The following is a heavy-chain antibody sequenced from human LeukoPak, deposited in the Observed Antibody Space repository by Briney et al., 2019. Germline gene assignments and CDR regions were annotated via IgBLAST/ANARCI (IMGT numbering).Heavy chain of an antibody. V-gene: IGHV3-7*03. Sequence: GGSLRLSCVASGFTFGKYWMSWVRQAPGKGLEWVANIKLDGSEKNYVDSVKGRFTISRDNTKNSLYLQMNSLRVEDTAVFYCARDQYDTWSQRGNFDSWGQGTLVIVSS. CDR1: GFTFGKYW. D-gene: IGHD3-3*01. CDR3: ARDQYDTWSQRGNFDS. CDR2: IKLDGSEK. J-gene: IGHJ4*02.